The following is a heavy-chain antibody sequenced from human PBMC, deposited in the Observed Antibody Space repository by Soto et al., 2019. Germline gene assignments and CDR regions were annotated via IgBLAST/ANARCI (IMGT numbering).Heavy chain of an antibody. D-gene: IGHD6-19*01. CDR1: GGSFSGYY. CDR2: INHSGST. J-gene: IGHJ6*02. CDR3: ARGKAVAGTVTYYYYYGMDV. V-gene: IGHV4-34*01. Sequence: QVQLQQWGAGLLKPSETLSLTCAVYGGSFSGYYWSWIRQPPGKGLEWIGEINHSGSTNYNPSLKSRVTISVDTSKNQFSLKLGSVTAADTAVYYCARGKAVAGTVTYYYYYGMDVWGQGTTVTVSS.